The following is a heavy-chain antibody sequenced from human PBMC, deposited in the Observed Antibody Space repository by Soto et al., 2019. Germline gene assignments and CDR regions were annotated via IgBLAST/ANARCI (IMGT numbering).Heavy chain of an antibody. CDR1: GFTFSSYA. J-gene: IGHJ5*02. CDR3: AKDITIFGVVNFSFDP. D-gene: IGHD3-3*01. V-gene: IGHV3-23*01. Sequence: GGSLRLSCAASGFTFSSYAMSWVRQAPGKGLEWVSAISGSGGSTYYADSVKGRFTISRDNSKNTLYLQMNSLRAEDTAVYYCAKDITIFGVVNFSFDPWGQGTLVTVSS. CDR2: ISGSGGST.